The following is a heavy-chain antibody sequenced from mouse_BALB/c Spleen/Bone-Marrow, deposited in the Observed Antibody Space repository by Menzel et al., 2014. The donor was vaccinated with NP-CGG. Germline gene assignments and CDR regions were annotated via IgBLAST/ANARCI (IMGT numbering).Heavy chain of an antibody. CDR2: INPDSSTI. Sequence: EVKLPESGGGLVQPGGSLKLSCAASGFDFSGYWMTWVRQAPGKGLEWIGEINPDSSTINYTPSLKDKFIISRDNAKNALYLQMSKVRSEDTALYYCARPGYYGYQDVWGAGTTVTVSS. J-gene: IGHJ1*01. CDR3: ARPGYYGYQDV. CDR1: GFDFSGYW. V-gene: IGHV4-1*02. D-gene: IGHD1-2*01.